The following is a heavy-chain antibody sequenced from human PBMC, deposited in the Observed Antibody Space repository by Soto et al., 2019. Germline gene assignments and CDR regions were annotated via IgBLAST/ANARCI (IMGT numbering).Heavy chain of an antibody. CDR2: IYYSGST. CDR1: GGSVSSGSYY. D-gene: IGHD5-18*01. J-gene: IGHJ3*02. V-gene: IGHV4-61*01. CDR3: ARDNGYDAFDI. Sequence: SETLSLTCTVSGGSVSSGSYYWSWIRQPPGKGLEWIGYIYYSGSTNYNPSLKSRVTISVDTSKNQFSLKLSSVTAADTAVYYCARDNGYDAFDIWGQGTMVTVSS.